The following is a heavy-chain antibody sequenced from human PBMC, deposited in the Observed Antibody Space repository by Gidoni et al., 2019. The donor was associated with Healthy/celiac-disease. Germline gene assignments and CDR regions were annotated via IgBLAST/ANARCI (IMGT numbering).Heavy chain of an antibody. D-gene: IGHD2-21*01. CDR1: GGSVSSGSYY. CDR3: ARERVRPGLFFDY. J-gene: IGHJ4*02. Sequence: QVQLQESGPGLVKPSETLSLTCTGSGGSVSSGSYYWSWIRQPPGKGLEWIGYIYYSGSTNYNPSLKSRVTISVDTSKNQFSLKLSSVTAADTAVYYCARERVRPGLFFDYWGQGTLVTVSS. V-gene: IGHV4-61*01. CDR2: IYYSGST.